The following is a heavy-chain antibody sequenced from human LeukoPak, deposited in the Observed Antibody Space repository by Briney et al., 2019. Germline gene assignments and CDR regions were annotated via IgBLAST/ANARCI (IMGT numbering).Heavy chain of an antibody. Sequence: GGSLRLSCAASGFTFSSYGMSWVRQAPVKGLEWVSGITGSGGSTYYADSVKGRFTISRDNSKNTLYLQMNSLRAEDTAVYYRAKAHGGYSWDYWGQGTLVTVSS. D-gene: IGHD5-12*01. CDR2: ITGSGGST. CDR1: GFTFSSYG. V-gene: IGHV3-23*01. CDR3: AKAHGGYSWDY. J-gene: IGHJ4*02.